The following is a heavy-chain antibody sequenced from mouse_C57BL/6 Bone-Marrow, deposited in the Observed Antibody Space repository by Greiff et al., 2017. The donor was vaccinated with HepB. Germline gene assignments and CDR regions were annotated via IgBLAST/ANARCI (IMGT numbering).Heavy chain of an antibody. D-gene: IGHD2-10*02. Sequence: QVQLQQPGAELVMPGASVKLSCKASGYTFTSYWMHWVKQRPGQGLEWIGEIDPSDSYTNYNQKFKGKSTLTVDKSSSTAYMQLSSLTSEDSAVYYCARGYGIYYCDYWGQGTTLTVSS. J-gene: IGHJ2*01. CDR1: GYTFTSYW. V-gene: IGHV1-69*01. CDR2: IDPSDSYT. CDR3: ARGYGIYYCDY.